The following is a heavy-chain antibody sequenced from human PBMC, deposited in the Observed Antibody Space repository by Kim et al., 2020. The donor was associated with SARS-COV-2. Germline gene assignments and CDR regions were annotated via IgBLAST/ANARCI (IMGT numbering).Heavy chain of an antibody. CDR3: ARDGSGSYNWFDP. J-gene: IGHJ5*02. CDR2: INAGNGNT. Sequence: ASVKVSCKASGYTFTSYAMHWVRQAPGQRLEWMGWINAGNGNTKYSQKFQGRVTITRDTSASTAYMELSSLRSEDTAVYYCARDGSGSYNWFDPWGQGTLVTVSP. D-gene: IGHD3-10*01. CDR1: GYTFTSYA. V-gene: IGHV1-3*01.